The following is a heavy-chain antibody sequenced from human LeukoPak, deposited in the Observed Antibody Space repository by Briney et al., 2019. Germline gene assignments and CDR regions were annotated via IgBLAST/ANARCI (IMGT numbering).Heavy chain of an antibody. CDR1: GFTFSSYG. CDR3: AREDSRLIPNLYYFDY. Sequence: GRSLRLSCAASGFTFSSYGMHWVRQAPGKGLEWVAVIWYDGSNKYYADSVKGRFTISRDNSKNTLYLQMNSLRAEDTAVYYCAREDSRLIPNLYYFDYWGQGTLVTVSS. D-gene: IGHD2-15*01. J-gene: IGHJ4*02. V-gene: IGHV3-33*01. CDR2: IWYDGSNK.